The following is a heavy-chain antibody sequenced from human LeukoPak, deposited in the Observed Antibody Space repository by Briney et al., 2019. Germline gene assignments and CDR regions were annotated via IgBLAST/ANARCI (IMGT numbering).Heavy chain of an antibody. CDR1: GFTFSSYG. CDR3: ARDPLLWFGELGAGSFDY. D-gene: IGHD3-10*01. Sequence: PGRSLRLSCAASGFTFSSYGMHWVRQAPGKGLEWVAVIWYDGSNKYYADSVKGRFTISRDNSKNTLYLQMNSLRAEDTAVYYCARDPLLWFGELGAGSFDYWGQGTLVTVSS. V-gene: IGHV3-33*01. J-gene: IGHJ4*02. CDR2: IWYDGSNK.